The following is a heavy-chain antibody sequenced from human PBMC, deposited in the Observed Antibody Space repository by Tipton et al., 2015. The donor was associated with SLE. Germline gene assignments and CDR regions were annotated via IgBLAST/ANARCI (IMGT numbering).Heavy chain of an antibody. J-gene: IGHJ4*02. CDR1: GFTLTGYT. D-gene: IGHD1-26*01. CDR2: ISSSSTYI. CDR3: ARDVSAVGATPQD. V-gene: IGHV3-21*01. Sequence: SLRLSCAASGFTLTGYTMNWVRQAPGKGLEWVSSISSSSTYIYYADSVKGRFTISRDNAKNSLYLQIYSLRAEDTAVYYCARDVSAVGATPQDWGQGTPVTVSS.